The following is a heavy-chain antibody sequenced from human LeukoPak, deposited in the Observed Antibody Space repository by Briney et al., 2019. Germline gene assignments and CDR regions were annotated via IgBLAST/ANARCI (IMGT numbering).Heavy chain of an antibody. J-gene: IGHJ5*02. V-gene: IGHV4-39*01. CDR3: ARLRFLEWLFNPNWFDR. CDR2: IYYSGSN. CDR1: GGSISSSSYY. Sequence: PSETLSLTCTVSGGSISSSSYYWGWIRQPPGKRLEWIGSIYYSGSNYYNPSLKSRVTISVDTSKNQFSLWLSSVCAADTAVYFCARLRFLEWLFNPNWFDRWGQRTLVTVPS. D-gene: IGHD3-3*01.